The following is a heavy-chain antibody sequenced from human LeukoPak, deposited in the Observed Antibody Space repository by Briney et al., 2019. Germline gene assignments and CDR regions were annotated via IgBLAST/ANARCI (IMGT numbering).Heavy chain of an antibody. Sequence: SGTLSLTCAVSGGSISSSNWWSWVRQPPGKGLEWIGEIYHSGSTNYNPSLKSRVTISVDKSKNQFSLKLSSVTAADTAVYYCASTVYYDSSGYHDYWGQGTLVTVSS. CDR3: ASTVYYDSSGYHDY. CDR2: IYHSGST. J-gene: IGHJ4*02. D-gene: IGHD3-22*01. V-gene: IGHV4-4*02. CDR1: GGSISSSNW.